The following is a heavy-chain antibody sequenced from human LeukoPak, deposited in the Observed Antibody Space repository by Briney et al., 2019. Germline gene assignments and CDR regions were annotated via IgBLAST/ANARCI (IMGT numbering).Heavy chain of an antibody. D-gene: IGHD3-10*01. CDR2: IIPIFGTA. Sequence: ASVKVSCKASGGTFSSYAISWVRQAPGQGLEWMGGIIPIFGTADYAQKFQGRVTITADESTSTAYMELSSLRSDDTAVYYCARGGVSSGSYYKTLLGFVYWGQGTLVTVSS. CDR3: ARGGVSSGSYYKTLLGFVY. V-gene: IGHV1-69*13. J-gene: IGHJ4*02. CDR1: GGTFSSYA.